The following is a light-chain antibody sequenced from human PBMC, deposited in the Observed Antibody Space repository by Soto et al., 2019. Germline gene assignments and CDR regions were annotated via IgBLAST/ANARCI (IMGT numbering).Light chain of an antibody. J-gene: IGLJ1*01. V-gene: IGLV2-14*03. CDR1: SSDIGGYNH. Sequence: QSALTQPASVSGSPGQSISISCTGTSSDIGGYNHVSWYQQHPGKAPKLMIYDVSNRPSGVSNRFSGSKSGNTASLTISGLQAEDEADYYCSSWTTSSTPLNVFGTGIKVTVL. CDR2: DVS. CDR3: SSWTTSSTPLNV.